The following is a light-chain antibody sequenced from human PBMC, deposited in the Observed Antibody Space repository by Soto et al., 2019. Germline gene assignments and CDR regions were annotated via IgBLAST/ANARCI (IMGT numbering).Light chain of an antibody. CDR2: DVS. J-gene: IGLJ7*01. V-gene: IGLV2-14*01. CDR3: SSYRSASTIFA. Sequence: QSVLTQPASVSGSPGQSITISCTGTSSDVGYYNYVSWYQQHPGKAPKLLIYDVSNRPSGVSNRFSGSEYINTSSLTISGPQAEADADYYCSSYRSASTIFAFGSGTQLTVL. CDR1: SSDVGYYNY.